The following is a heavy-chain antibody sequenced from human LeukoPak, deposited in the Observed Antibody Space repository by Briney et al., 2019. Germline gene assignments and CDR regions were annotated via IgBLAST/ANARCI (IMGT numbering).Heavy chain of an antibody. Sequence: GASVKVSCKTSGYTFTGYYMHWVRQAPGQGLEWMGWINPNSGGTNYAQKFQGRVTMTRDTSISTAYMELSRLRSDDTAVYYCARVSGGSSNFDYWGQGTLVTVSS. D-gene: IGHD1-26*01. J-gene: IGHJ4*02. V-gene: IGHV1-2*02. CDR1: GYTFTGYY. CDR2: INPNSGGT. CDR3: ARVSGGSSNFDY.